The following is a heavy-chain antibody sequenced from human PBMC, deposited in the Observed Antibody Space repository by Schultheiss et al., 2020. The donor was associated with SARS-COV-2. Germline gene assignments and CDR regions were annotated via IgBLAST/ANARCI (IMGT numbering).Heavy chain of an antibody. Sequence: GGSLRLSCAASGFTVSSNYMTWVRQAPGKGLEWVSSISSSSSYIYYADSVKGRFTISRDNAKNSLYLQMNSLRAEDTAVYYCARSLIDIVVVVAAHDAFDIWGQGRMVTGSS. CDR3: ARSLIDIVVVVAAHDAFDI. CDR1: GFTVSSNY. V-gene: IGHV3-21*01. J-gene: IGHJ3*02. D-gene: IGHD2-15*01. CDR2: ISSSSSYI.